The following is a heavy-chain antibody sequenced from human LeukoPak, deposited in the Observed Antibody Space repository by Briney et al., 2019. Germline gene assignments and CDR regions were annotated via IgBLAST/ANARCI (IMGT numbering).Heavy chain of an antibody. D-gene: IGHD2-15*01. CDR3: AKQLGYCSDGSCYFPY. CDR1: GFTFSNYG. J-gene: IGHJ4*02. Sequence: GGSLRLSCAASGFTFSNYGMSWVRQAPGKGLEWVSAISNNGGYTYYADSVQGRFTISRDNSKSTLCLQMNSLRAEDTAVYYCAKQLGYCSDGSCYFPYWGQGTLVTVSS. CDR2: ISNNGGYT. V-gene: IGHV3-23*01.